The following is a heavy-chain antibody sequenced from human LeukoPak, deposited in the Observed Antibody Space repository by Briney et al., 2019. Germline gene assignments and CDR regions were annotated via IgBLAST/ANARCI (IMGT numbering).Heavy chain of an antibody. CDR3: ARHSSSWYRYYFDY. CDR2: ISAYNGNT. CDR1: GYTFTSYG. V-gene: IGHV1-18*01. J-gene: IGHJ4*02. Sequence: ASVKVSCKASGYTFTSYGISWVRQAPGQGLEWMGWISAYNGNTNYAQKLQGRVTMTTDTSTSTAYMELRSLRSDDTAVYYCARHSSSWYRYYFDYWGQGTLVTVSS. D-gene: IGHD6-13*01.